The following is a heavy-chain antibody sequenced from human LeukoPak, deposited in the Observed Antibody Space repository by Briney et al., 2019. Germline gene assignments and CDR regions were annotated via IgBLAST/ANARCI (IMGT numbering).Heavy chain of an antibody. J-gene: IGHJ4*02. CDR2: ISAYNGNT. CDR3: ASQYYYDSSGYHY. Sequence: ASVKVSCKASGYAFASYGISWVRQAPGQGLEWMGWISAYNGNTNYAQKLQGRVTMTTDTSTSTAYMELRSLRSDDTAVYYCASQYYYDSSGYHYWGQGTLVTVSS. V-gene: IGHV1-18*01. CDR1: GYAFASYG. D-gene: IGHD3-22*01.